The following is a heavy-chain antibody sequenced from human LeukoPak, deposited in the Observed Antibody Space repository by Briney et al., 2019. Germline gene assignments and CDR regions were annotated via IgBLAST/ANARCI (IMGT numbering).Heavy chain of an antibody. CDR3: ARDYVADCSGGSCLAFDI. CDR2: INPNSGGT. CDR1: GYTFTGYY. J-gene: IGHJ3*02. D-gene: IGHD2-15*01. Sequence: ASVKVSCKASGYTFTGYYMHWVRQAPGQGLEWMGWINPNSGGTNYAQKFQGRVTMTRDTSISTAYMELSRLRSDDAAVYYCARDYVADCSGGSCLAFDIWGQGTMVTVSS. V-gene: IGHV1-2*02.